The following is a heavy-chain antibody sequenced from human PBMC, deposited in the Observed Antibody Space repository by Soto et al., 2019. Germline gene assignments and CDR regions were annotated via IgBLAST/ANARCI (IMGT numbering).Heavy chain of an antibody. CDR1: GGTFSSYA. Sequence: QVQLVQSGAEVKKPGSSVKVSCKASGGTFSSYAISWVRQAPGQGLEWMGGIIPIFGTANYAQKFQGRVTITADKSTSPAYMELSSLTSEDTAVYYCASHGGYRYGYEYYYYCGMDVWGQGTTVTVSS. CDR3: ASHGGYRYGYEYYYYCGMDV. CDR2: IIPIFGTA. D-gene: IGHD5-18*01. V-gene: IGHV1-69*06. J-gene: IGHJ6*02.